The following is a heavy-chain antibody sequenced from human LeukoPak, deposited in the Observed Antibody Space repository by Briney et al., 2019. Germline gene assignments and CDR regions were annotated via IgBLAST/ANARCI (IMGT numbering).Heavy chain of an antibody. D-gene: IGHD6-19*01. J-gene: IGHJ3*02. V-gene: IGHV4-4*07. CDR1: GGSISSYY. CDR3: ARDWGSGWSNDAFDI. Sequence: KPSETLSLTCTVSGGSISSYYWSWIRQPAGKGLEWIGRIYTSGSTNYNPSLKSRVTMSVDTSKNQFSLKLSSVTAADTAVYYCARDWGSGWSNDAFDIWGQGTMVTVSS. CDR2: IYTSGST.